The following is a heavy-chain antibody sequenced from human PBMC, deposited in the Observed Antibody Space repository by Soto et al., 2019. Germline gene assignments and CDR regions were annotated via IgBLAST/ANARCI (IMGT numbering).Heavy chain of an antibody. D-gene: IGHD3-22*01. Sequence: GGSLRLSCAASGFTFSSYGMHWVRQAPGKGLEWVAVIWYDGSNKYYADSVKGRFTISRDNSKNTLYLQMNSLRAEDTAVYYCARESSYYDSRGYYFFWGQGTMVTVSS. CDR2: IWYDGSNK. CDR3: ARESSYYDSRGYYFF. V-gene: IGHV3-33*01. CDR1: GFTFSSYG. J-gene: IGHJ3*01.